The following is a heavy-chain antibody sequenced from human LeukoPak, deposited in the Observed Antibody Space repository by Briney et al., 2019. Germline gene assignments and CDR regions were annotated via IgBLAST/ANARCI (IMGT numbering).Heavy chain of an antibody. D-gene: IGHD3-22*01. CDR3: ARDTYYYDSSGYWADY. CDR1: GGSISSNSYY. CDR2: IYYSGST. J-gene: IGHJ4*02. V-gene: IGHV4-39*07. Sequence: PSETLSLTCAVSGGSISSNSYYWGWIRQPPGKGLEWIGSIYYSGSTYYNPSLKSRVTISVDTSKNQFSLRLSSVTAADTAVYYCARDTYYYDSSGYWADYWGQGTLVTVSS.